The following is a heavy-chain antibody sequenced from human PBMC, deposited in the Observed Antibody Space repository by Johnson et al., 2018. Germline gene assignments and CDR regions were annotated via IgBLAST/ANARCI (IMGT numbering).Heavy chain of an antibody. Sequence: QVQLVQSGAEVKKPGASVKVSCKASGYSFSNYAIHWIRQAPGQGPEWMGWINTDTGYTDYSQKFQGRVTITRDTSAATGYVELSTLTSEDTALYYCAKDSGHGLHSLSWGQGTMITVSS. D-gene: IGHD5/OR15-5a*01. CDR2: INTDTGYT. CDR3: AKDSGHGLHSLS. CDR1: GYSFSNYA. J-gene: IGHJ3*01. V-gene: IGHV1-3*04.